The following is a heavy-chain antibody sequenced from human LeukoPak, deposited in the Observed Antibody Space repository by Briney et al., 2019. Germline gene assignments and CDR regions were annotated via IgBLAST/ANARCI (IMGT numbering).Heavy chain of an antibody. CDR2: IYHSGST. D-gene: IGHD6-19*01. CDR1: GGSISSGGYS. CDR3: ARVVAVATEQWFDP. V-gene: IGHV4-30-2*01. J-gene: IGHJ5*02. Sequence: PSQTLSLTCAVSGGSISSGGYSWSWIRQPPGKGLEWIGYIYHSGSTYYNPSLKSRVTISVDRSKNQFSLKLSSVTAADTAVYYCARVVAVATEQWFDPWGQGTLVTVSP.